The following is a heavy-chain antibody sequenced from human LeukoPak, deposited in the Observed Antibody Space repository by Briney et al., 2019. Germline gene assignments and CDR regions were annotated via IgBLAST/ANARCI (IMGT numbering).Heavy chain of an antibody. CDR2: INGNGAAT. J-gene: IGHJ6*03. V-gene: IGHV3-23*01. D-gene: IGHD1-26*01. Sequence: GGSLTLSCVVSGFTFNNYAMHWGRHAQGKGKEWDSTINGNGAATYYADSFKGRFLISRDDSKSTVYLRMNKLRVEDSGLYYCANGLAASGNFLLRDYYYFIDVWGKGTTVIVS. CDR3: ANGLAASGNFLLRDYYYFIDV. CDR1: GFTFNNYA.